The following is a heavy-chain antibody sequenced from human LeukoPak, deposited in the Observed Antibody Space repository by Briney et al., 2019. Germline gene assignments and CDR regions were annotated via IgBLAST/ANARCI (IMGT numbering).Heavy chain of an antibody. CDR1: GFTFSDYA. CDR3: ARDEGPR. V-gene: IGHV3-53*01. J-gene: IGHJ1*01. CDR2: IYSGGST. Sequence: PEGSLRLSCAGSGFTFSDYAMHWVRQAPGKGLEWVSVIYSGGSTYYADSVKGRFTISRDNSKNTLYLQMNSLSAEDTAVYYCARDEGPRWGQGTLVTVSS.